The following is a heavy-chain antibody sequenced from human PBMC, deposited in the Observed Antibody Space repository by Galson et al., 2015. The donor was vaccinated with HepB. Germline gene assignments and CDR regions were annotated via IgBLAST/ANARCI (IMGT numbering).Heavy chain of an antibody. D-gene: IGHD1-26*01. V-gene: IGHV3-33*01. CDR2: IWYDGSNK. J-gene: IGHJ4*02. Sequence: SGFTFSSYGMHWVRQAPGKGLEWVAVIWYDGSNKYYADSVKGRFTISRDNSKNTLYLQMNSLRAEDTAVYYCAREMVGARRDFDYWGQGTLVTVSS. CDR1: GFTFSSYG. CDR3: AREMVGARRDFDY.